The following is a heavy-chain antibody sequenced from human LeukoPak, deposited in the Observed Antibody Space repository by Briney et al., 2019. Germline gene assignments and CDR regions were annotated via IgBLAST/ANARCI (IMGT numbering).Heavy chain of an antibody. Sequence: PGGSLTPSYAASGFTFRSYDMHGLRQATGKGLEGGSSIVTAGDTYYPGSVKGRFTISREHAKNSLYLQMNSLRAGDTAVYYCARGWFGTTSKPLLDPWGQGPLVTVSS. J-gene: IGHJ5*02. D-gene: IGHD1-1*01. CDR3: ARGWFGTTSKPLLDP. CDR1: GFTFRSYD. CDR2: IVTAGDT. V-gene: IGHV3-13*01.